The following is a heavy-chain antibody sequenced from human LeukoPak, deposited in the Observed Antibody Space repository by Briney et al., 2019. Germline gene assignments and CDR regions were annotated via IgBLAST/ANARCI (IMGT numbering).Heavy chain of an antibody. CDR3: AKDRTIGSSWYLDAFDI. J-gene: IGHJ3*02. Sequence: PGGSLRLSCAASGFTFSTYNMNWVRQAPGKGLEWVSSISGSSSYVYYADSVKGRFSISRDNAKNSLYLQMNSLRAEDTAVYYCAKDRTIGSSWYLDAFDIWGQGTMVTVSS. CDR2: ISGSSSYV. V-gene: IGHV3-21*04. CDR1: GFTFSTYN. D-gene: IGHD6-13*01.